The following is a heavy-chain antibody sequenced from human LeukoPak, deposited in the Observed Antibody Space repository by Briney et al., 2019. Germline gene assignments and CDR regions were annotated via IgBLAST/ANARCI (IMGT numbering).Heavy chain of an antibody. D-gene: IGHD6-6*01. CDR1: GFTFDDYG. CDR2: INWNGGST. CDR3: ARESIAAPQDYYYMDV. V-gene: IGHV3-20*04. J-gene: IGHJ6*03. Sequence: PGGSLRLSCAASGFTFDDYGMSWVRQAPGKGLEWVSGINWNGGSTGYADSVKGRFTISRDNAKNSLYLQMNSLRAEDTALYYCARESIAAPQDYYYMDVWGKGTTVTVSS.